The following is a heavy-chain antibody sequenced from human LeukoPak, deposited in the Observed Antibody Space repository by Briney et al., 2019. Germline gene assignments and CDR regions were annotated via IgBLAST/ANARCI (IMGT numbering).Heavy chain of an antibody. J-gene: IGHJ4*02. CDR2: ISGSGGST. Sequence: PGGSLRLSCAASGFTFSSYAMSWVRQAPGKGLEWVSAISGSGGSTYYADSVKGRLTISRDNSKNTLYLQMNSLRAEDTAVYYCAKARRDYYASRGYGYYFVYWGQGTLVTVSS. D-gene: IGHD3-22*01. V-gene: IGHV3-23*01. CDR3: AKARRDYYASRGYGYYFVY. CDR1: GFTFSSYA.